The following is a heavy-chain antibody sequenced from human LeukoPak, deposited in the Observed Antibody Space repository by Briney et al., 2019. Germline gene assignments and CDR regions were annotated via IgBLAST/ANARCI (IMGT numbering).Heavy chain of an antibody. D-gene: IGHD6-13*01. Sequence: SETLSLTCAVYGGSFSGYYWSWIRQPPGKGLEWIGEINHSGSTKYNPSLKSRITISVHTSKNQFSLKLSSVTAADTAVYYYARIGYQAAGTGEFDYWGQGTLVTVSS. CDR2: INHSGST. J-gene: IGHJ4*02. V-gene: IGHV4-34*01. CDR1: GGSFSGYY. CDR3: ARIGYQAAGTGEFDY.